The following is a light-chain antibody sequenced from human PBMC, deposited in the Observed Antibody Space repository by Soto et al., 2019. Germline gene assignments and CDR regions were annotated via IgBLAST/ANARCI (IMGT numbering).Light chain of an antibody. J-gene: IGKJ5*01. CDR2: VAS. CDR1: QGIYSY. V-gene: IGKV1-39*01. Sequence: DIQFTQSPSFLSSSVLERFTITCRASQGIYSYLAWYQQKPGKAPNLLIYVASSLQSEVPSRFSGSGSGTDFTLTITSLQPEDFATYYCQQSYGTPITFGQGTRLEI. CDR3: QQSYGTPIT.